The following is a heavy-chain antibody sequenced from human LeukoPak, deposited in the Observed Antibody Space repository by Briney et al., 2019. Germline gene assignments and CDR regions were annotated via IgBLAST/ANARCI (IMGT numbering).Heavy chain of an antibody. V-gene: IGHV4-59*12. CDR1: GGSISTYY. CDR2: VYYSGST. CDR3: ARDPSMDYYDSSGPNYFDY. Sequence: SETLSLTCTVSGGSISTYYWSWIRQPPGKGLEWIGYVYYSGSTYYNPSLKSRVTISVDTSKNQFSLKLSSVTAADTAVYYCARDPSMDYYDSSGPNYFDYWGQGTLVTVSS. D-gene: IGHD3-22*01. J-gene: IGHJ4*02.